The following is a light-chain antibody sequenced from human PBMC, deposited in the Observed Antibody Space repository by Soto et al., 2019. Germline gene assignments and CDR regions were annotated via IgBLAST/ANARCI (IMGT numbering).Light chain of an antibody. CDR1: QTVTTN. J-gene: IGKJ2*01. Sequence: ETVMTQSPATLSVSPGERVTLSCRASQTVTTNLAWYQQKSGQAPRLLVYGASTRATGIPARFSGSGSGTQFALTISNLQSEDSALYYCHQYNHWPPSVTYTFGQGTKLQIQ. CDR3: HQYNHWPPSVTYT. V-gene: IGKV3-15*01. CDR2: GAS.